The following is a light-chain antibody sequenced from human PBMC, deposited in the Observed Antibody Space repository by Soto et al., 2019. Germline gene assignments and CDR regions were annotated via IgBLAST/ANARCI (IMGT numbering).Light chain of an antibody. CDR2: AAS. J-gene: IGKJ4*01. CDR3: QQANIFPLT. CDR1: QGINNW. V-gene: IGKV1-12*01. Sequence: DIQMTQSPSSVSASVGATVSITCRASQGINNWLAWYQQKPGKAPQVLIYAASSLQSGVPSRFSGSGFGTDFTLTITSLQPEDFATYFCQQANIFPLTFGGGTKIEIK.